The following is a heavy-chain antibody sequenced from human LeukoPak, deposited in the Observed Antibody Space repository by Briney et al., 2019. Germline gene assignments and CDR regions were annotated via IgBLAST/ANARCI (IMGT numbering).Heavy chain of an antibody. D-gene: IGHD1-26*01. CDR2: INIGGTNT. CDR3: ARAGGSYPNVPDY. V-gene: IGHV3-11*06. J-gene: IGHJ4*02. Sequence: PGGSLRLSCAASGFTFNDYYMSWIRQAPGKGLEWLSYINIGGTNTHYADSVKGRFTISRDNAKNSLYLQINSLRAEDTAVYYCARAGGSYPNVPDYWGQGTLVTVSS. CDR1: GFTFNDYY.